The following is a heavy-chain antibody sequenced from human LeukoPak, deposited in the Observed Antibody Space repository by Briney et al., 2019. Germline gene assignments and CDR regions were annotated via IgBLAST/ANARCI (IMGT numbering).Heavy chain of an antibody. D-gene: IGHD4-17*01. V-gene: IGHV2-5*01. CDR1: GFSLSTSGVG. Sequence: SGPTLVKPTQTLTLTCTFSGFSLSTSGVGVGWIRQPPGKALEWLALIYWNDDNRYSPSLKSRLTITKDTSKNQVVLKMTNMDPVDTATYYCAHYGDYRFMYYFDYWGQGSLVTVSS. J-gene: IGHJ4*02. CDR2: IYWNDDN. CDR3: AHYGDYRFMYYFDY.